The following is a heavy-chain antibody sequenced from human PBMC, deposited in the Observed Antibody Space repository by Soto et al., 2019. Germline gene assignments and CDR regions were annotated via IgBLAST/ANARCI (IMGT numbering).Heavy chain of an antibody. Sequence: QVQLQESGPGLVKPSETLSLTCTVSGGSISSYFWTWIRQPPGRGLEWFGHLHYSGSTNYNPALKSRVSISVDTSSHQVSLKLSLVTAADTAMYWCARQFSSARTLNNYDMDGWGQGTTGSVS. J-gene: IGHJ6*01. V-gene: IGHV4-59*08. CDR3: ARQFSSARTLNNYDMDG. CDR1: GGSISSYF. CDR2: LHYSGST. D-gene: IGHD6-25*01.